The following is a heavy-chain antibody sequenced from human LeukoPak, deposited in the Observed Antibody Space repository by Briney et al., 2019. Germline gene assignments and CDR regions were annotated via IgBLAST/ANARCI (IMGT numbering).Heavy chain of an antibody. CDR3: ARSYSSGWYFIDY. D-gene: IGHD6-19*01. J-gene: IGHJ4*02. CDR2: IYYSGST. CDR1: GGSISSYY. V-gene: IGHV4-59*08. Sequence: SETLSLTCTVSGGSISSYYWSWIRQPPGKGLEWIGYIYYSGSTNYNPSLKSRVTISVDTSKNQFSLKLSSVTAADTAVYYCARSYSSGWYFIDYWGRGTLVTVSS.